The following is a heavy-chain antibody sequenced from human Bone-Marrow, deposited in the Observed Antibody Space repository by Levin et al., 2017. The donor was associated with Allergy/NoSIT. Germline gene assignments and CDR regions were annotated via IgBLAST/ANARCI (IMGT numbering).Heavy chain of an antibody. V-gene: IGHV3-15*01. D-gene: IGHD1-26*01. CDR1: GFTFSNAW. CDR3: TTSSRGSFSAYDY. Sequence: SCAASGFTFSNAWMSWVRQAPGKGLEWVGRIKSKTDGGTTDYAAPVKGRFTISRDDSKNTLYLQMNSLKTEDTAVYYCTTSSRGSFSAYDYWGQGTLVTVSS. CDR2: IKSKTDGGTT. J-gene: IGHJ4*02.